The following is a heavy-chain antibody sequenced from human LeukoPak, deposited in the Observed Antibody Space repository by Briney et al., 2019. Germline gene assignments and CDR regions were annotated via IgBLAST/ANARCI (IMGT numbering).Heavy chain of an antibody. CDR3: SRGSGWLSVY. D-gene: IGHD6-19*01. Sequence: GGSLRLSCTASGFTFGDYLMSWFRQAPGKGLEWIGFISGGTTEYAASVKGRFTISRDDSTRIAYLQMNSLTTEDTAVYYCSRGSGWLSVYWGPGTLVTVSS. CDR2: ISGGTT. J-gene: IGHJ4*02. V-gene: IGHV3-49*03. CDR1: GFTFGDYL.